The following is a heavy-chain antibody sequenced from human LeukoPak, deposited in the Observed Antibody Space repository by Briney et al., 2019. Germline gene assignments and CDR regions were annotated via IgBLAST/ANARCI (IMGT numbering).Heavy chain of an antibody. V-gene: IGHV3-48*01. CDR1: GFTFSTYS. CDR2: ISSRSTTI. J-gene: IGHJ5*02. Sequence: GGSLRLSCAASGFTFSTYSMNWVRQAPGKGLEWVSYISSRSTTIYYADSVKGRFTISRDNAKNSLYLQMNSLRAEDAAVYYCARGSGVQYCSGASCLNWFDPWGQGTLVTVSS. CDR3: ARGSGVQYCSGASCLNWFDP. D-gene: IGHD2-15*01.